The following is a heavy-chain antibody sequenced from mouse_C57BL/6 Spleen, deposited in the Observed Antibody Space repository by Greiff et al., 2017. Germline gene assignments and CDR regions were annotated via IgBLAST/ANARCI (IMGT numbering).Heavy chain of an antibody. CDR3: ASPYYSNYEDYAMDY. Sequence: EVMLVESGGGLVKPGGSLKLSCAASGFTFSDYGMHWVRQAPEKGLEWVAYISSGSSTIYYADTVKGRFTISRDNAKNTLFLQMTSLRSEDTAMYYCASPYYSNYEDYAMDYWGQGTSVTVSS. CDR2: ISSGSSTI. D-gene: IGHD2-5*01. CDR1: GFTFSDYG. V-gene: IGHV5-17*01. J-gene: IGHJ4*01.